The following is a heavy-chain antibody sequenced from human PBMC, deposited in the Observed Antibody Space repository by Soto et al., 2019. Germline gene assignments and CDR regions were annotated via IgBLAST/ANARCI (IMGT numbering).Heavy chain of an antibody. CDR2: ISSTTNYI. Sequence: LRLSCAASGFTFTRYSMNWVRQAPGKGLEWVSSISSTTNYIYYGDSMKGRFTISRDNAKNSLYLEMNSLRAEDTAVYYCARESEDLTSNLDYWGQGTLVTVSS. J-gene: IGHJ4*02. V-gene: IGHV3-21*06. CDR1: GFTFTRYS. CDR3: ARESEDLTSNLDY.